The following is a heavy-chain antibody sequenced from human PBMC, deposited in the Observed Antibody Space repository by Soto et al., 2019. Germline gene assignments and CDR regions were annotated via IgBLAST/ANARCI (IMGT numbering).Heavy chain of an antibody. J-gene: IGHJ5*02. Sequence: EVQLLESGGGLVQPGGSLRLSCAASGFTFSSYAMSWVRQAPGKGLEWVSAISGSGGSTYYADSVKGRFTISRDNSKNTLYLQMNSLRAEDTAVYYCAKDRYVVVVFDQNGPSSAEYNWFDPWGQGTLVTVSS. CDR2: ISGSGGST. CDR3: AKDRYVVVVFDQNGPSSAEYNWFDP. V-gene: IGHV3-23*01. D-gene: IGHD2-15*01. CDR1: GFTFSSYA.